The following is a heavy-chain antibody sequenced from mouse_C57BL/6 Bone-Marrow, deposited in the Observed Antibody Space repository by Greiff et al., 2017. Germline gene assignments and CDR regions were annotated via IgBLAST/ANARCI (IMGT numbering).Heavy chain of an antibody. CDR3: ARTTTVVDYDMDY. J-gene: IGHJ4*01. V-gene: IGHV5-6*01. D-gene: IGHD1-1*01. CDR1: GFTFSSYG. CDR2: ISSGGSYT. Sequence: EVKLMESGGDLVKPGGSLKLSCAASGFTFSSYGMSWVRQTPDKRLEWVATISSGGSYTYYPDSVKGRFTISRDKAKNTLYLQLSRLKSEDTAMYYCARTTTVVDYDMDYWGQGTSVTVSS.